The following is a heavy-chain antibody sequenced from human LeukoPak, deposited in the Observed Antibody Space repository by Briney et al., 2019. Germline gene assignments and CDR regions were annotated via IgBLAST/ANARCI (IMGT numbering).Heavy chain of an antibody. CDR2: TYYRSKWYN. V-gene: IGHV6-1*01. J-gene: IGHJ3*02. Sequence: SHTHSLTCAISGDSFSSNSPTWNWIRQSPSRGLERLGRTYYRSKWYNDYAVSVTGRLTINPDTSRNQFSLQLNSVTPEDPATYYCARGYDSKNKGAFDIWGQGPMVTVS. D-gene: IGHD2/OR15-2a*01. CDR3: ARGYDSKNKGAFDI. CDR1: GDSFSSNSPT.